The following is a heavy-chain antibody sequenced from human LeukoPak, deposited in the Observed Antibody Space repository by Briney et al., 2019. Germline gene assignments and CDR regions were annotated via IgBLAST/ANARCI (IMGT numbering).Heavy chain of an antibody. Sequence: ASVTVSCKASGYTFTSYDINWVRQAPGQGLEWVGWIHPNSGKTGYAQKFQGRVTMTRDTSTETAFMELSSLKFDDTAIFYCARGHYGGNRYFDIWGQGTLVTVSS. J-gene: IGHJ4*02. D-gene: IGHD4-23*01. V-gene: IGHV1-8*01. CDR2: IHPNSGKT. CDR3: ARGHYGGNRYFDI. CDR1: GYTFTSYD.